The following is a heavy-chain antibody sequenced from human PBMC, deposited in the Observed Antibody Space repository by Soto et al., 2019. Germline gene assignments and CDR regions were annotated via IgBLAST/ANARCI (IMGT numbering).Heavy chain of an antibody. D-gene: IGHD6-19*01. CDR2: KKQDGSEK. Sequence: GGSLRLSCAASGFTFSSYWMSWVRQAPGKEQEWVANKKQDGSEKYYVDSVKGRFTISRDNAKNSLYLQMNSLRAEDTVVYYCARVRNLAVAGTSFGAFDIWGQGTMVTVSS. CDR1: GFTFSSYW. J-gene: IGHJ3*02. V-gene: IGHV3-7*01. CDR3: ARVRNLAVAGTSFGAFDI.